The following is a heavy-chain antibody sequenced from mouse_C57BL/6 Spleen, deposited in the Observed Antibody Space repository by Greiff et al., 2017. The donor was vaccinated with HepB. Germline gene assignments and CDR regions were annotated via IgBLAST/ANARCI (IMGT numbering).Heavy chain of an antibody. J-gene: IGHJ2*01. CDR3: ARCYYGSSLYYFDY. CDR2: IDPSDSYT. V-gene: IGHV1-59*01. CDR1: GYTFTSYW. D-gene: IGHD1-1*01. Sequence: QVQLQQPGAELVRPGTSVKLSCKASGYTFTSYWMHWVKQRPGQGLEWIGVIDPSDSYTNYNQKFKGKATLTVDTSSSTAYMQLSSLTSEDSAVYYCARCYYGSSLYYFDYWGQGTTLTVSS.